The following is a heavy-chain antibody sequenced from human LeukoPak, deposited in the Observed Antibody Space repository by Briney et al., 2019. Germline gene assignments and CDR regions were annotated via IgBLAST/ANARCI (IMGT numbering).Heavy chain of an antibody. CDR1: GFTVSSNY. J-gene: IGHJ4*02. CDR2: IYSGGST. V-gene: IGHV3-66*01. Sequence: GGSLRLSCAASGFTVSSNYMSWVRQAPGKGLEWVSVIYSGGSTYYADSVKGRFTISRDNSKNTLYLQMNSLRAEDTAVYYCARSAYSSGWTFGYWGQGTLVTVSS. CDR3: ARSAYSSGWTFGY. D-gene: IGHD6-19*01.